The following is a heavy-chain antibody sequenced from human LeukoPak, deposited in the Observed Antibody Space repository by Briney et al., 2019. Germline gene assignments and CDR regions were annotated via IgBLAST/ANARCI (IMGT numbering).Heavy chain of an antibody. D-gene: IGHD5-18*01. V-gene: IGHV1-69*13. Sequence: PVKVSCKASGGTFSSYAISWVRQAPGQGLEWMGGIIPIFGTANYAQKFQGRVTITADESTSTAYMELSSLRSEDTAVYYCARGAEVYTAMVTWGQGTLVTVSS. CDR1: GGTFSSYA. J-gene: IGHJ4*02. CDR3: ARGAEVYTAMVT. CDR2: IIPIFGTA.